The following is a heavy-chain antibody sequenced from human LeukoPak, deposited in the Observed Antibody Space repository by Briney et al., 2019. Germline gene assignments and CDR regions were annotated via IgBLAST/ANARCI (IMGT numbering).Heavy chain of an antibody. Sequence: ASVKVSCKASGGTFSSYAISWVRQAPGQGLEWMGWISAYNGNTNYAQKLQGRVTMTTDTSTSTAYMELRSLRSDDTAVYYCARDSYYYDSSGYYSVGWFDPWGQGTLVTVSS. J-gene: IGHJ5*02. CDR1: GGTFSSYA. CDR2: ISAYNGNT. V-gene: IGHV1-18*01. D-gene: IGHD3-22*01. CDR3: ARDSYYYDSSGYYSVGWFDP.